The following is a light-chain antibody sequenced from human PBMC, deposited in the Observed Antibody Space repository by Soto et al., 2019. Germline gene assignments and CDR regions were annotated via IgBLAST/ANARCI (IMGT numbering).Light chain of an antibody. J-gene: IGKJ3*01. CDR1: QSVSSY. CDR2: GVS. Sequence: EIVLTQSPATLSLSPGERATLSCRASQSVSSYLAWYQQKPGQAPRLLIYGVSTRATGVPVRFSGSGSGTEFTLTINSLQSEDFAVYYCQQYNNWPFTFGPGAKVDIK. V-gene: IGKV3-15*01. CDR3: QQYNNWPFT.